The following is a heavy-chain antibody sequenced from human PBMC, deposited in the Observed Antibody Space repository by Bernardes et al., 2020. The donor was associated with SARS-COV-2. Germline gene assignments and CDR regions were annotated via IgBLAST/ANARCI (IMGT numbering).Heavy chain of an antibody. CDR1: GITFSSYG. J-gene: IGHJ4*02. V-gene: IGHV3-30*18. D-gene: IGHD2-15*01. Sequence: GGSLRLSCAASGITFSSYGMHWVRQAPGKGLEWVAVISYDGSNKYYADSVKGRFTISRDNSKNTLYLQMNSLRAEDTAVYYCAKQQGRYCSGGSCYSYPDYWGQGTLVTVSS. CDR2: ISYDGSNK. CDR3: AKQQGRYCSGGSCYSYPDY.